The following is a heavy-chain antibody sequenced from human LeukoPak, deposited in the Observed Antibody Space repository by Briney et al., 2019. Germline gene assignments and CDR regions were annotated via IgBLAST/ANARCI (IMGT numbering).Heavy chain of an antibody. V-gene: IGHV4-39*01. Sequence: SETLSLTCTVTGASITSNGYFWSWIRQPPGKGLEWIGNIYYNGDTYYKPSLKSRVTISVDTSKRQFSLRLNSVTAADTSVYYCARRPIVVAGPDYFDYWGLGTLVTVSS. CDR3: ARRPIVVAGPDYFDY. CDR2: IYYNGDT. CDR1: GASITSNGYF. J-gene: IGHJ4*02. D-gene: IGHD6-19*01.